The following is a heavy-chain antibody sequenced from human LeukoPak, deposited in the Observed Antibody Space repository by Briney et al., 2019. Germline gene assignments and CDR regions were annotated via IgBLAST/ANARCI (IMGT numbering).Heavy chain of an antibody. CDR1: GFTFSSYA. V-gene: IGHV3-23*01. D-gene: IGHD2-15*01. CDR2: ISGSGGST. J-gene: IGHJ6*02. Sequence: GGSLRLSCAASGFTFSSYAMSWVRQAPGKGLEWVSAISGSGGSTYYADSVKGRFTISRDNSKNTLYLQMNSLRAEDTAVYYCAPDIVVVVVYGVDVWGQGTTVTVSS. CDR3: APDIVVVVVYGVDV.